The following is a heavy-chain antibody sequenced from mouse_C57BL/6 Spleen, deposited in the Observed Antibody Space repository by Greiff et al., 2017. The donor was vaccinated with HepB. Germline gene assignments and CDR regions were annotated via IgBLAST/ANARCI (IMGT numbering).Heavy chain of an antibody. Sequence: EVKVVESGGGLVQPGGSLSLSCAASGFTFTDYYMSWVRQPPGKALEWLGFIRNKANGYTTEYSASVKGRFTISRDNSQSILYLQMNALRAEDSATYYCARDRGSVEYYAMDYWGQGTSVTVSS. CDR2: IRNKANGYTT. CDR3: ARDRGSVEYYAMDY. V-gene: IGHV7-3*01. J-gene: IGHJ4*01. D-gene: IGHD1-3*01. CDR1: GFTFTDYY.